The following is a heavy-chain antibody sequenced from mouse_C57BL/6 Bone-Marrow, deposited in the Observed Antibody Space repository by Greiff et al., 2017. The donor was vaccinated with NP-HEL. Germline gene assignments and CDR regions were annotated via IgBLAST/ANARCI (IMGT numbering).Heavy chain of an antibody. Sequence: EVKLVESGPGLVKPSQSLSLTCSVTGYSITSGYYWNWIRQFPGNKLEWMGYISYDGSNNYNPSLKNRISITRDTSKNQFFLKLNSVTTEDTATYYCAREWDYFDYWGQGTTLTVSS. CDR1: GYSITSGYY. CDR3: AREWDYFDY. CDR2: ISYDGSN. V-gene: IGHV3-6*01. J-gene: IGHJ2*01.